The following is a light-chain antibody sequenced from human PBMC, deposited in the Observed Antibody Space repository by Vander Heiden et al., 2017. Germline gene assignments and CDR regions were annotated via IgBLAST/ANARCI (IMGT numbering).Light chain of an antibody. Sequence: EIVLTQSPGTLSLSPGERATLSCRASQSISSNYLAWYQQKPGRAPRLLIYGAFIRATGIPDRFSGSGSGTDFTLTISRLEPEDFAVYYCQQSGSSLSFGQGTKVDIK. J-gene: IGKJ1*01. CDR1: QSISSNY. V-gene: IGKV3-20*01. CDR2: GAF. CDR3: QQSGSSLS.